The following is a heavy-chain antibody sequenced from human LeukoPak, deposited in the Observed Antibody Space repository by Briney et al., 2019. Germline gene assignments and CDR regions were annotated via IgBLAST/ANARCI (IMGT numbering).Heavy chain of an antibody. CDR1: GFTFSSYS. Sequence: GGSLRLSCAASGFTFSSYSMNWVRQAPGKGLEWVSSISSSSNYIYYADSVKGRFTISRDNAKNSLYLQMNSLRAEDTAVYYCARGGSYGGYHSYWGQGTLVTVSS. V-gene: IGHV3-21*01. J-gene: IGHJ4*02. CDR2: ISSSSNYI. D-gene: IGHD4-23*01. CDR3: ARGGSYGGYHSY.